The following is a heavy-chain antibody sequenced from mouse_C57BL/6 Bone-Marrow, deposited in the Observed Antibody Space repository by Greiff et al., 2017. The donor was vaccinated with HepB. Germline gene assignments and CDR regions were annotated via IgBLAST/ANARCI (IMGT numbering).Heavy chain of an antibody. D-gene: IGHD2-2*01. CDR2: IYPRSGNT. Sequence: VQLQQSGAELARPGASVKLSCKASGYTFTSYGISWVKQRTGQGLEWIGEIYPRSGNTYYNEKFKGKATLTVDKSSSTAYMELRSLTSEDSAVYFCARSVWLRRGFAYWGQVTLVTVFA. V-gene: IGHV1-81*01. CDR1: GYTFTSYG. CDR3: ARSVWLRRGFAY. J-gene: IGHJ3*01.